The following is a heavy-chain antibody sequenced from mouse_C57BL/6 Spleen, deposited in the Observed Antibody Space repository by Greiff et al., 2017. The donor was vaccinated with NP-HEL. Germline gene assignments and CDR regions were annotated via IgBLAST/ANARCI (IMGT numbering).Heavy chain of an antibody. CDR3: TRLLITTVVADWYFDV. CDR1: GFTFSDAW. Sequence: DVMLVESGGGLVQPGGSMKLSCAASGFTFSDAWMDWVRQSPEKGLEWVAEIRNKANNHATYYAESAKGRFTISRDDSKSSVYLQMNSLRAEDTGIYYCTRLLITTVVADWYFDVWGTGTTVTVSS. V-gene: IGHV6-6*01. CDR2: IRNKANNHAT. D-gene: IGHD1-1*01. J-gene: IGHJ1*03.